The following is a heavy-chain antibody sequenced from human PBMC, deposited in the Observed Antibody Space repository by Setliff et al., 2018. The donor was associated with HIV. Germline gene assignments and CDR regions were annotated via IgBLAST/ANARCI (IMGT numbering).Heavy chain of an antibody. J-gene: IGHJ4*02. CDR2: ISPNSGNT. CDR1: GYTFINFG. CDR3: ARDWDIWDYFDY. Sequence: ASVKVSCKASGYTFINFGISWLRQAPGEGLQWMGWISPNSGNTFYARKFQGRVTLTTDTSTNTAYLDLRSLTSDDTAVYFCARDWDIWDYFDYWGQGTLGTVSS. V-gene: IGHV1-18*01. D-gene: IGHD3-16*01.